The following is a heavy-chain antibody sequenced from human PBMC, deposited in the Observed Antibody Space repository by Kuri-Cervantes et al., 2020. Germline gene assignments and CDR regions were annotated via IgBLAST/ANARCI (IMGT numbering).Heavy chain of an antibody. Sequence: GGSLRLSCAASGFTFSSYSMNWVRQAPGKGLEWVSYISSSSSTIYYADSVKGRFTISRDNAKNSLYLQMNSLRAEDTAVYYCAREYCSSTSCSPYYYYGMDVWGQGTTVTVSS. V-gene: IGHV3-48*04. CDR1: GFTFSSYS. CDR3: AREYCSSTSCSPYYYYGMDV. CDR2: ISSSSSTI. J-gene: IGHJ6*02. D-gene: IGHD2-2*01.